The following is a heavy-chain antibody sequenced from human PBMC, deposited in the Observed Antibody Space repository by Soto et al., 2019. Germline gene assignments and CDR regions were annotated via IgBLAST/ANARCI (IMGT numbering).Heavy chain of an antibody. CDR3: ARATGTLRSRNCDY. J-gene: IGHJ4*02. V-gene: IGHV4-31*03. D-gene: IGHD1-1*01. Sequence: SETLSLTCSVSGGSISTVGHYWTWIRQPPGKGLEWIGSIYHTGSTYYSKSLRSRLTMSVDTSKSQFSLRLGSVTAADTAVYYCARATGTLRSRNCDYWGQGSLVTVSS. CDR1: GGSISTVGHY. CDR2: IYHTGST.